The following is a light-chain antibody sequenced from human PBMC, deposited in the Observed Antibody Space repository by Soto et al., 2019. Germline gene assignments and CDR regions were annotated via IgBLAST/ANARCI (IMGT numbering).Light chain of an antibody. CDR1: QSVGTY. V-gene: IGKV3-11*01. J-gene: IGKJ4*01. CDR3: QQRTNWPPLS. CDR2: DAS. Sequence: EIVLTQSPATLSLSPGERATLSCRTSQSVGTYLAWYQQKPGQAPRLLIYDASIRATGIPARFSGSGSGTDFTLTISGLEPEDFAVNYCQQRTNWPPLSFGGGTKVEIK.